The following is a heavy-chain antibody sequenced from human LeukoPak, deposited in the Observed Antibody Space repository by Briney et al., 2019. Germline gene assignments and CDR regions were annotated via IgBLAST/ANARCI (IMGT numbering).Heavy chain of an antibody. CDR2: INPNSGGT. CDR3: ARVREGYGDYRY. Sequence: ASVKVSCKASGYPFTGYYMHWVRQAPGQGLEWMGWINPNSGGTNYAQKFQGRVTMTRDTSISTAYMELSRLRSDDTAVYYCARVREGYGDYRYWGQGTLVTVSS. D-gene: IGHD4-17*01. CDR1: GYPFTGYY. J-gene: IGHJ4*02. V-gene: IGHV1-2*02.